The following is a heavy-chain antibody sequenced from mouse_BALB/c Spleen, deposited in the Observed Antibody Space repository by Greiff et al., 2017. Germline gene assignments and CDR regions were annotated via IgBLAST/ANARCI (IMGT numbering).Heavy chain of an antibody. CDR3: ARQRELTMDY. CDR1: GFAFSSYD. D-gene: IGHD2-12*01. CDR2: ISSGGGST. Sequence: EVQVVESGGGLVKPGGSLKLSCAASGFAFSSYDMSWVRQTPEKRLEWVAYISSGGGSTYYPDTVKGRFTISRDNAKNTLYLQMSSLKSEDTAMYYCARQRELTMDYWGQGTSVTVSS. V-gene: IGHV5-12-1*01. J-gene: IGHJ4*01.